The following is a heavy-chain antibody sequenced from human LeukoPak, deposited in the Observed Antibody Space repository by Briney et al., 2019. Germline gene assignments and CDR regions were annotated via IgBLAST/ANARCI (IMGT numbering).Heavy chain of an antibody. J-gene: IGHJ4*02. D-gene: IGHD4-17*01. CDR1: GFTFSSYA. CDR3: AKSPTTETTGHAY. Sequence: GGSLRLSCAASGFTFSSYAMSWVRQAPGKGLEWVSAISGNGGGTYYADSVKGRFTISRDNSKNTLYLQMNSLRAEDTAVYYCAKSPTTETTGHAYWGQGTLVTVSS. V-gene: IGHV3-23*01. CDR2: ISGNGGGT.